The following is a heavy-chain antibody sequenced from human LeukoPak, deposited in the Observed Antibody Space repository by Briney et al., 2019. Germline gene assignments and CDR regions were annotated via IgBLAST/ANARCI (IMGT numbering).Heavy chain of an antibody. CDR3: ARSPGYYFDY. CDR1: GGPISSYY. Sequence: KPSETLSLTCTVSGGPISSYYWRWIRQPPGKGLEWIGYIYYSGSTNYNLSLKSRVTISVDTSKNQFSLKLSSVTAADTAVYYCARSPGYYFDYWGQGTLVTVSS. V-gene: IGHV4-59*08. CDR2: IYYSGST. J-gene: IGHJ4*02.